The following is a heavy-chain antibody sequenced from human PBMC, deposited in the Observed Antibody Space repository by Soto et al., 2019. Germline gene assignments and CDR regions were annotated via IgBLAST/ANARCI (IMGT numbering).Heavy chain of an antibody. J-gene: IGHJ3*02. V-gene: IGHV4-59*01. Sequence: SETLCLTCTVSGASIRSYYWSWIRQPPGKGLEWIGYIYYSGSTNYSPSLKSRVTISVDTSKNHLSLKVTSVSAADTAVYYCARMVNAFDMWGQGTMVTVSS. D-gene: IGHD5-18*01. CDR2: IYYSGST. CDR1: GASIRSYY. CDR3: ARMVNAFDM.